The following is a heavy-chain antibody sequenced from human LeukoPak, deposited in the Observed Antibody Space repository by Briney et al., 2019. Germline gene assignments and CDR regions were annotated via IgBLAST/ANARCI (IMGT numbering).Heavy chain of an antibody. CDR2: IYYSGST. J-gene: IGHJ4*02. CDR3: ARHRLNSYGYTDFDY. Sequence: KPSETLSLTCTVSGGSISSYYWSWLRQPPGKGLEWIGYIYYSGSTNYNPSLKSRVTISVDTSKDQFSLKLSSVTAADTAVYYCARHRLNSYGYTDFDYWGQGTLVTVSS. D-gene: IGHD5-18*01. V-gene: IGHV4-59*08. CDR1: GGSISSYY.